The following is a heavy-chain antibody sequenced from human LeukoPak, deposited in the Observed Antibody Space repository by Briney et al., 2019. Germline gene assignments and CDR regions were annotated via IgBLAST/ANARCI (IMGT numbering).Heavy chain of an antibody. D-gene: IGHD3-10*01. CDR3: ARGRELFDY. CDR1: GGSISSYY. V-gene: IGHV4-59*08. Sequence: PSETLSLTCTVSGGSISSYYWSWIRQPPGKGLEWIGYIYYSGSTNYNPSLKSRVTISVDTSKNQFSLKLSSVTAADTAVYYCARGRELFDYWGQGTLVTVSS. J-gene: IGHJ4*02. CDR2: IYYSGST.